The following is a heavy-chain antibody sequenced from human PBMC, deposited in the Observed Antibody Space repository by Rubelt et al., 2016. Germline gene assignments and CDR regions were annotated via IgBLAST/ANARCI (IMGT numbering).Heavy chain of an antibody. V-gene: IGHV1-18*01. J-gene: IGHJ6*02. CDR2: VSPYNIDT. CDR3: ARETYCSGGTCYMDV. D-gene: IGHD2-15*01. Sequence: QIQLVQSGAEVKKPGASVKVSCKASGYTFNTYGITWVRQAPGQGLEWLGWVSPYNIDTNFPEGFPGRVTGTTDASTATAYMELRSLTSDDTAVYYCARETYCSGGTCYMDVWGQGTTVTVSS. CDR1: GYTFNTYG.